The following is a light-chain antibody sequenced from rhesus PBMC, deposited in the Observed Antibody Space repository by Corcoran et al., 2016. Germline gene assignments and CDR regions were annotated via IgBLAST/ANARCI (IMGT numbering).Light chain of an antibody. V-gene: IGLV3-44*01. J-gene: IGLJ3*01. Sequence: SYDLTQPPSVSVSPGQKARLTCGGDNIGGEAVPWYQQKPPQAPVLVIYSNSARPPGIPERFSGPKSGNTATLTISGVEAGDGADYYCQVWDIPTDHPLFGGGTRLTVL. CDR3: QVWDIPTDHPL. CDR2: SNS. CDR1: NIGGEA.